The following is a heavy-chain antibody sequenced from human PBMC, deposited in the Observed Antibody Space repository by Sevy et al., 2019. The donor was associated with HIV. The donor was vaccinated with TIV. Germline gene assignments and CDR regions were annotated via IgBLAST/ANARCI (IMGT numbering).Heavy chain of an antibody. V-gene: IGHV1-8*01. Sequence: ASVKVSCKASGYTFTRYEINWVRQATGQGLEWMGWMNPNSGDTGSVQKFQGRVTMTRNTSISTAYMELRSLRSDDTAVYYCAGAIGTAVVTPVDYWGQGTLVTVSS. CDR1: GYTFTRYE. CDR3: AGAIGTAVVTPVDY. CDR2: MNPNSGDT. J-gene: IGHJ4*02. D-gene: IGHD5-18*01.